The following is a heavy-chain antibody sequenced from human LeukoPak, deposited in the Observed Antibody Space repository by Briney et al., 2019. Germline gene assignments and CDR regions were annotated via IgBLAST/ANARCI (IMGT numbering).Heavy chain of an antibody. CDR1: GGTFRIYA. Sequence: SVKVSCKASGGTFRIYASSWVRQAPGQGLEWMGRIIPILGIANYAQKFQGRVTITADKSTSTAYMELSSLRSEDTAVYYCARESEYYYYYGMDVWGQGTTVTVSS. CDR3: ARESEYYYYYGMDV. J-gene: IGHJ6*02. V-gene: IGHV1-69*04. CDR2: IIPILGIA.